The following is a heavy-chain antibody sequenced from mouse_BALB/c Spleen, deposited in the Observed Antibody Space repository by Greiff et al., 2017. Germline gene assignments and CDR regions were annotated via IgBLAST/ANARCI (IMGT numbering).Heavy chain of an antibody. V-gene: IGHV14-3*02. CDR2: IDPANGNT. D-gene: IGHD2-14*01. CDR3: ARGEVGRGSPFAY. J-gene: IGHJ3*01. Sequence: VQLQQSGAELVKPGASVKLSCTASGFNIKDTYMHWVKQRPEQGLEWIGRIDPANGNTKYDPKFQGKATITADTSSNTAYLQLSSRTSEDTAVYYCARGEVGRGSPFAYWGQGTLVTVSA. CDR1: GFNIKDTY.